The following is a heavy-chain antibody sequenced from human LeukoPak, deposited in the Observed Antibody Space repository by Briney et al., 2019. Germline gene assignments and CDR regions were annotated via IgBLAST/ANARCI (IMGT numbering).Heavy chain of an antibody. CDR3: ARGRFNYYGSGSYDY. D-gene: IGHD3-10*01. V-gene: IGHV4-34*01. CDR1: EGAFTGYY. Sequence: PSETLSLTCAGSEGAFTGYYWSWIRQPPGKGLEWIGEINHSGSTNYNPSLKSRVTISVDTSKNQFSLKLSSVTAADTAVYYCARGRFNYYGSGSYDYWGQGTLVTASS. CDR2: INHSGST. J-gene: IGHJ4*02.